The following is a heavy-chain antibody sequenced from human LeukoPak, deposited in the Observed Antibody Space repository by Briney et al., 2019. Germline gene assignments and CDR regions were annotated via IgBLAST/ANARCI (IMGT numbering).Heavy chain of an antibody. Sequence: ASVKVSCKVSGYSFSRHAMHWVRQAPGQGLEWMGWINGGSGDKKYSQNFQGRVTITRDTSATTAYMGLSSLRFEDTAVYYCATDCSGGSCSDYWGQGTLVTVSS. CDR2: INGGSGDK. CDR3: ATDCSGGSCSDY. D-gene: IGHD2-15*01. CDR1: GYSFSRHA. J-gene: IGHJ4*02. V-gene: IGHV1-3*01.